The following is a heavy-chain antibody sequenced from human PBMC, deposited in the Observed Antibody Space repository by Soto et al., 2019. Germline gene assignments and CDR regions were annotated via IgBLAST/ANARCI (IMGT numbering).Heavy chain of an antibody. CDR3: AKHVCSGGGCDYFDY. D-gene: IGHD2-15*01. CDR1: GFTFTTYA. Sequence: GGSLRLSCAASGFTFTTYAMTWVRQAPGTGLEWLSAITSSGDNTYYADSVKGRFTISRDNSKNTLYLQMNSLRAEDTALYYCAKHVCSGGGCDYFDYWGLGTLVTVSS. CDR2: ITSSGDNT. V-gene: IGHV3-23*01. J-gene: IGHJ4*02.